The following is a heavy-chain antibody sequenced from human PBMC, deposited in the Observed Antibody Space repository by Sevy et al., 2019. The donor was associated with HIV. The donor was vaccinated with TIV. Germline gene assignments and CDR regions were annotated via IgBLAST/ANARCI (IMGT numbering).Heavy chain of an antibody. CDR1: GFTFSNAW. CDR3: TTGYVPRYYYYYMDV. Sequence: GGSLRLSCAASGFTFSNAWMSWVRQAPGKGLEWVGRIKSKTDGGTTGYAAPVKGRFTISRDDSKNKLYLQMNSLKTDDTAVYYCTTGYVPRYYYYYMDVWGTGTPATVSS. CDR2: IKSKTDGGTT. D-gene: IGHD3-16*01. V-gene: IGHV3-15*01. J-gene: IGHJ6*03.